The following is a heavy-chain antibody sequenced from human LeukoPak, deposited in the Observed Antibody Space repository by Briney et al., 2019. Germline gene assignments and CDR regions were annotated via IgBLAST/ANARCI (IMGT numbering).Heavy chain of an antibody. J-gene: IGHJ3*02. V-gene: IGHV3-13*04. CDR3: ARTSKLTSVMDI. CDR2: IDTAGNT. D-gene: IGHD3-16*01. CDR1: GFSFSSYA. Sequence: GGSLRLSCAASGFSFSSYAISWVRQATGEGLEWVSAIDTAGNTFYPGSVRGRFTISRENAKNSLYLQMNNVRAADTAVYYCARTSKLTSVMDIWGQGTMVTVSS.